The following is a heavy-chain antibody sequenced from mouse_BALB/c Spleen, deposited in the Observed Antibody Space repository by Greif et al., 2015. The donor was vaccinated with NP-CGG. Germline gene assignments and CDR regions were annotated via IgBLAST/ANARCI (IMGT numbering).Heavy chain of an antibody. CDR3: NAGYRYDGFAY. J-gene: IGHJ3*01. CDR1: GFNIKDYY. CDR2: IDPENGDT. V-gene: IGHV14-4*02. D-gene: IGHD2-14*01. Sequence: EVQLQQSGAELVRSGASVKLSCTASGFNIKDYYMHWVKQRPEQGLEWIGWIDPENGDTEYAPKFQGKATMTADTSSNTAYLQLSSLTSEDTAVYYCNAGYRYDGFAYWGQGTLVTVSA.